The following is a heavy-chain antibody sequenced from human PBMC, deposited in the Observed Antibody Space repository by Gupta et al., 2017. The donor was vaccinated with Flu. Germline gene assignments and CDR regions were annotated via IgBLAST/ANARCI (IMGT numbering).Heavy chain of an antibody. CDR2: ISSSSQYI. V-gene: IGHV3-21*01. Sequence: APGKGLEWVSSISSSSQYIYYADSVKGRFTISRDDAKHSLYLQMNSLRAEDTAVYYCARDREITIIGGIFISTTEAPWFDPWGQGTLVTVSS. J-gene: IGHJ5*02. D-gene: IGHD3-3*01. CDR3: ARDREITIIGGIFISTTEAPWFDP.